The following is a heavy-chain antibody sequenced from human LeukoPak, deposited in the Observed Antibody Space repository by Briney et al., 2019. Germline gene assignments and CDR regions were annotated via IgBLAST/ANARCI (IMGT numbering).Heavy chain of an antibody. CDR3: ARPYGSGSYDAFDI. CDR2: INPDGSHT. Sequence: GGSLRLSCAASGFTFSRYWMHWVRQAPGEGLVWVSRINPDGSHTTYADAVEGRFTISRDNAKNTLYLQMNSLRANDTAVYYCARPYGSGSYDAFDIWGQGTMVTVSS. D-gene: IGHD3-10*01. J-gene: IGHJ3*02. V-gene: IGHV3-74*01. CDR1: GFTFSRYW.